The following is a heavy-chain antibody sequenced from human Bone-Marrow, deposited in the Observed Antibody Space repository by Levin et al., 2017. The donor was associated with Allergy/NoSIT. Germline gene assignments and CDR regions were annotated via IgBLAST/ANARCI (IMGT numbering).Heavy chain of an antibody. CDR3: AKDRGQRQYCDY. V-gene: IGHV3-30*18. Sequence: QPGGSLRLSCAASGFTLGGYGMHWVRQAPGKGLEWVAFISYDGSEKYYVDSVEGRFTISRDNSQNMLYLQMNSLRPEDTAVYYCAKDRGQRQYCDYWGQGTLVTVSS. J-gene: IGHJ4*02. CDR2: ISYDGSEK. CDR1: GFTLGGYG.